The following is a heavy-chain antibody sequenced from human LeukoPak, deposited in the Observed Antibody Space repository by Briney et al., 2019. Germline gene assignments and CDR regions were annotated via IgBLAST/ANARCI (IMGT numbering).Heavy chain of an antibody. D-gene: IGHD5-24*01. CDR2: VAWDGGGT. CDR1: GFTFDEYA. V-gene: IGHV3-43*01. CDR3: VRGHGYNLEDYFDN. J-gene: IGHJ4*02. Sequence: GRSLRLSCAASGFTFDEYAMHWVRQAPGKGLEWVSLVAWDGGGTFFADSVKGRFTVSRDNSKNSLSLYMNSLTTEDTALYYCVRGHGYNLEDYFDNWGQGTLVTVSS.